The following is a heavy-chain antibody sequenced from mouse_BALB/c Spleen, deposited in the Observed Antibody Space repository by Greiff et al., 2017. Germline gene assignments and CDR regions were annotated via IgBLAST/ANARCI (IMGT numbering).Heavy chain of an antibody. D-gene: IGHD1-1*01. V-gene: IGHV5-9-4*01. CDR3: ARASTVGGAWFAY. Sequence: EVQVVESGGGLVKPGGSLKLSCAASGFTFSSYAMSWVRQSPEKRLEWVAEISSGGSYTYYPDTVTGRFTISRDNAKNTLYLEMSSLRSEDTAMYYCARASTVGGAWFAYWGQGTLVTVSA. J-gene: IGHJ3*01. CDR1: GFTFSSYA. CDR2: ISSGGSYT.